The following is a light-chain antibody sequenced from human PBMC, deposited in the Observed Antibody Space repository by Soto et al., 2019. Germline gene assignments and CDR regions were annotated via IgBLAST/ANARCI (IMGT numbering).Light chain of an antibody. CDR3: PQYARLPLT. J-gene: IGKJ5*01. CDR2: EAS. V-gene: IGKV1-33*01. Sequence: DLQMTQSPSSLSASVGDRVTSXXQASQDIYENVIWYQQKPGTAPKIXRYEASDLETGVPSMFSGSGAATGFTFTSSSLQPVDFATYSCPQYARLPLTFGPGTRLEIK. CDR1: QDIYEN.